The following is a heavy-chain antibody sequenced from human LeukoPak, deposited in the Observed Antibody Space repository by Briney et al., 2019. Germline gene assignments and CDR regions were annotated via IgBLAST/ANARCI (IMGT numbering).Heavy chain of an antibody. D-gene: IGHD7-27*01. CDR1: GFTFSSYA. V-gene: IGHV3-48*01. J-gene: IGHJ4*02. CDR2: ISSSSSTI. Sequence: PGGSLRLSCAASGFTFSSYAMSWVRQAPGKGLEWVSYISSSSSTIYYADSVKGRFTISRDNAKNSLYLQMNSLRAEDTAVYYCARDRLGIQNDYWGQGTLVTVSS. CDR3: ARDRLGIQNDY.